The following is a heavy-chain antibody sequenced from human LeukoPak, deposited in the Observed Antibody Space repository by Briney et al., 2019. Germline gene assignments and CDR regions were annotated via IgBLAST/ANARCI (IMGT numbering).Heavy chain of an antibody. V-gene: IGHV1-2*02. CDR3: ARVRYDILTVRNWFDP. Sequence: EASVKVSCKASGYTFTGYYMHWVRQAPGQGLEWMGWINPNSGGTNYAQKFQGRVTMTRDTSISTAYMELSRLRSDDTAVYYCARVRYDILTVRNWFDPWGQGTLVTVSS. D-gene: IGHD3-9*01. J-gene: IGHJ5*02. CDR1: GYTFTGYY. CDR2: INPNSGGT.